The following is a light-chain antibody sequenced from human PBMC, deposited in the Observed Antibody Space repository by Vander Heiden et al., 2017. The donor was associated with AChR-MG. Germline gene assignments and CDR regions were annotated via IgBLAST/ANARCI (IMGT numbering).Light chain of an antibody. CDR3: QQEDNLPIT. CDR2: DAS. V-gene: IGKV1-33*01. CDR1: QEISNY. Sequence: DIQITQSPFSLSASVRDRVTITSQASQEISNYLNWCQKKPRKAPKLLMYDASCMETGVPGRFSGSGSGTDFTFTISSRQPEEIATYYCQQEDNLPITFGGGTKVEIK. J-gene: IGKJ4*01.